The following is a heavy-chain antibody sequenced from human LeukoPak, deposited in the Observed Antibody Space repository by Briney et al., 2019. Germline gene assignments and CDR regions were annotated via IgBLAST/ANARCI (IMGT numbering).Heavy chain of an antibody. V-gene: IGHV3-48*04. J-gene: IGHJ6*02. CDR2: ISSSSSTI. Sequence: PGGSLRLSCAASGFTFSSYAMSWVRQAPGKGLEWVSYISSSSSTIYYADSVKGRFTISRDNAKNSLYLQMNSLRAEDTAVYYCARGYFDWLLDGMDVWGQGTTVTVSS. D-gene: IGHD3-9*01. CDR1: GFTFSSYA. CDR3: ARGYFDWLLDGMDV.